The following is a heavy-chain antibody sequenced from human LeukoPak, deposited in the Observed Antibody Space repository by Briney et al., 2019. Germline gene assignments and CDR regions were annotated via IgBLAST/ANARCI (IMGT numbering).Heavy chain of an antibody. V-gene: IGHV3-23*01. D-gene: IGHD1-26*01. J-gene: IGHJ3*02. CDR2: ISGSGGST. CDR1: GFTSSSYA. CDR3: AKGIYSGSPAAFDI. Sequence: GGSLRLSCAASGFTSSSYAMTWVRQAPGKGLEWVSGISGSGGSTYYAESVKGRFTISGDNSKNTLYLQMNSLRAEGTAVYYCAKGIYSGSPAAFDIWGQGTMVTVSS.